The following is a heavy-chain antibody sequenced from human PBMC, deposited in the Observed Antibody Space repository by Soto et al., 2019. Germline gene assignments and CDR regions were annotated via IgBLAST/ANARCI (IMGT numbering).Heavy chain of an antibody. CDR2: ISNDGNKK. J-gene: IGHJ6*02. Sequence: GGSLRLSCETSAFTFRSYGMHWVRQAPGKGLEWLAVISNDGNKKFLADSVEGRLTLSRDNSRNTLYLQINSLRDEDTAVYYCGKDTLDCSGGDCPLYYYYGMDVWGQGTTVTVSS. CDR3: GKDTLDCSGGDCPLYYYYGMDV. V-gene: IGHV3-30*18. CDR1: AFTFRSYG. D-gene: IGHD2-15*01.